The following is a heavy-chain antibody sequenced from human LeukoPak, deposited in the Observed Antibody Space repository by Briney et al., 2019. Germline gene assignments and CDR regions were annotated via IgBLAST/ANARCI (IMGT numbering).Heavy chain of an antibody. CDR2: ISYDGSNK. J-gene: IGHJ4*02. V-gene: IGHV3-30*19. CDR3: ARDRHLLLWFGELLSPPDY. CDR1: AFTFSYYG. D-gene: IGHD3-10*01. Sequence: GGSLRLSCAASAFTFSYYGMHWVRQAPGKGLEWVAVISYDGSNKYYADSVKGRFTISRDNSKNTLYLQMNSLRAEDTAVYYCARDRHLLLWFGELLSPPDYWGQGTLVTVSS.